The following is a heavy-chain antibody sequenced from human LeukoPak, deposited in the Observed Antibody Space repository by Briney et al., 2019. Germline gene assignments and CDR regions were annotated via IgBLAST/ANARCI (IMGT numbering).Heavy chain of an antibody. J-gene: IGHJ3*02. D-gene: IGHD3-9*01. Sequence: ASVKVSCKASGYTFTSYAMHWVHQAPGQRLEWMGWINAGNGNTKYSQKFQGRVTITRDTSASTAYMELSSLRSEDTAVYYCARDKLRYFTQDAFDIWGQGTMVTVSS. CDR1: GYTFTSYA. V-gene: IGHV1-3*01. CDR2: INAGNGNT. CDR3: ARDKLRYFTQDAFDI.